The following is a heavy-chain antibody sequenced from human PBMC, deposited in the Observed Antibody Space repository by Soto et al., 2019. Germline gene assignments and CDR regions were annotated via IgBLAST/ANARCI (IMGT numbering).Heavy chain of an antibody. Sequence: QVQLQESSPGLVKPSQTLSLTCTVSGDSISNVNYCWSWIRQPPDKGLEWIGHIYDGGSTDNNPSLTRRGTLSVDTSKNQFSLQLRAVRGADTAVYYCARGPSGDKVYYWGQGTLVTVSS. CDR2: IYDGGST. CDR3: ARGPSGDKVYY. J-gene: IGHJ4*02. D-gene: IGHD7-27*01. CDR1: GDSISNVNYC. V-gene: IGHV4-30-4*01.